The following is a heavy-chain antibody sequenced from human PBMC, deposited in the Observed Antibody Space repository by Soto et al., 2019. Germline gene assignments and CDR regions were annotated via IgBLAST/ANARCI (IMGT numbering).Heavy chain of an antibody. CDR3: TRPGGDGYVDI. Sequence: GGSLRLSCAASGFSFSGSPMYWVRQASGKGLEWVGRIRSKANSYATAYAASVRGRFTISRDDSKNTAYLQLNSLKTEDTAVYYCTRPGGDGYVDIWGQGTMVTVSS. D-gene: IGHD2-21*01. CDR1: GFSFSGSP. J-gene: IGHJ3*02. CDR2: IRSKANSYAT. V-gene: IGHV3-73*01.